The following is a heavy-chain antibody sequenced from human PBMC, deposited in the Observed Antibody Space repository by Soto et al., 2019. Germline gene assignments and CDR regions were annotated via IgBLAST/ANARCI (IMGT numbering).Heavy chain of an antibody. J-gene: IGHJ6*02. D-gene: IGHD3-10*01. Sequence: GGSLRLSCAASGFTFSSYAMSWVRQAPGKGLEWVSAISGSGGSTYYADSVKGRFTISRDNSKNTLYLQMNSLRAEDTAVYYCARPQVQFGELYYYYYYGMDVWGQGTTVTVSS. CDR2: ISGSGGST. V-gene: IGHV3-23*01. CDR3: ARPQVQFGELYYYYYYGMDV. CDR1: GFTFSSYA.